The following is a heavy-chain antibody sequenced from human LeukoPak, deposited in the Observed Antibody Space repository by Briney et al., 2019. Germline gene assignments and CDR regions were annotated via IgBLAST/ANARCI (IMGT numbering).Heavy chain of an antibody. V-gene: IGHV3-74*01. CDR2: INSDGSST. CDR3: ARGPTIYYFDY. D-gene: IGHD4/OR15-4a*01. J-gene: IGHJ4*02. Sequence: GGSLRLSCAASGFTFSSYWMHWVRQAPGKGLVWVSRINSDGSSTSYADSVKGRFTISRDNAKNTLYLQMNSLRAEDTAVYYCARGPTIYYFDYWGQGTLVTVSS. CDR1: GFTFSSYW.